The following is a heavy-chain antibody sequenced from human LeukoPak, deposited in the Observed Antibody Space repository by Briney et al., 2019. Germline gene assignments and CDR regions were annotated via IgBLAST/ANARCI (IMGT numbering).Heavy chain of an antibody. CDR1: GFTFSSYS. V-gene: IGHV3-48*02. CDR3: AREADKNYDSSGYSDAFDI. D-gene: IGHD3-22*01. CDR2: ISSSSSTI. J-gene: IGHJ3*02. Sequence: GGSLRLSCAASGFTFSSYSMNWVRQAPGKGLEWVSYISSSSSTIYYADSVKGRFTISRDNAKNSLYLQMNSLRDEDTALYYCAREADKNYDSSGYSDAFDIWGQGTMVTVSS.